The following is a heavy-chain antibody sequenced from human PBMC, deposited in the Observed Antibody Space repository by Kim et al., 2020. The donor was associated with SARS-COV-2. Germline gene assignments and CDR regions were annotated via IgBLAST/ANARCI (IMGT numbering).Heavy chain of an antibody. CDR2: IYHSGST. J-gene: IGHJ4*02. Sequence: SETLSLTCTVSGYSISSGYYWGWIRQPPGKGLEWIGSIYHSGSTYYNPSLKSRVTISVDTSKNQFSLKLSSVTAADTAVYYCARVFWSFRRDGYNLDYWGQGTLVTVSS. CDR3: ARVFWSFRRDGYNLDY. V-gene: IGHV4-38-2*02. CDR1: GYSISSGYY. D-gene: IGHD5-12*01.